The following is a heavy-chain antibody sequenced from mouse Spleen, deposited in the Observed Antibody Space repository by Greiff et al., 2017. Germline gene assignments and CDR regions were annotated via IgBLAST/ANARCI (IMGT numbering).Heavy chain of an antibody. CDR2: IDPETGGT. J-gene: IGHJ1*03. CDR3: TRGGRGSSSHWYFDV. V-gene: IGHV1-15*01. D-gene: IGHD1-1*01. CDR1: GYTFTDYE. Sequence: VQLQQSGAELVRPGASVTLSCKASGYTFTDYEMHWVKQTPVHGLEWIGAIDPETGGTAYNQKFKGKAILTADKSSSTAYMELRSLTSEDSAVYYCTRGGRGSSSHWYFDVWGTGTTVTVSS.